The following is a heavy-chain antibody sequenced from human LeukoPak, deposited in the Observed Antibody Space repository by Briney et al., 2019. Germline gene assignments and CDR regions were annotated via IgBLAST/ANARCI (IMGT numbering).Heavy chain of an antibody. CDR2: IYPADSDT. CDR3: ARVGPEMASGWYRSHFDY. J-gene: IGHJ4*02. D-gene: IGHD6-19*01. V-gene: IGHV5-51*01. Sequence: GESLKISCKGSGYSFSNYWIGWVRQLPGKGLAWMGIIYPADSDTKYSPSFQGQVTISADKSISTAYLQWSSRKASDTAIYFCARVGPEMASGWYRSHFDYWGQGTLVTVSS. CDR1: GYSFSNYW.